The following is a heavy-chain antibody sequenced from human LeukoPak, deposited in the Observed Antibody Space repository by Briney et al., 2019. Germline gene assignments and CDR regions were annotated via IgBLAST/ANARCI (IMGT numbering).Heavy chain of an antibody. CDR2: FDPEDGET. V-gene: IGHV1-24*01. Sequence: ASVKVSCKVSGYTLTELSMRWVRQAPGKGLEWMGGFDPEDGETIYAQKFQGRVTMTEDTSTDTAYMELSSLRSEDTAVYYCAAVWFGELPYNWFDPWGQGTLVTVSS. CDR1: GYTLTELS. CDR3: AAVWFGELPYNWFDP. J-gene: IGHJ5*02. D-gene: IGHD3-10*01.